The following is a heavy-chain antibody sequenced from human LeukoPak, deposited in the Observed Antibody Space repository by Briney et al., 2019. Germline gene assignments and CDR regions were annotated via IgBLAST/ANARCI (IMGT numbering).Heavy chain of an antibody. Sequence: PSETLSLTCTVSGGSISSGGYYWSWIRQPPGKGLEWIGYIYHSGSTYYNPSLKSRVTISVDRSKNQFSLKLSSVTAADTAVYYCARSFGGVIVFHIWGHGTMVTVSS. D-gene: IGHD3-16*02. J-gene: IGHJ3*02. CDR2: IYHSGST. CDR1: GGSISSGGYY. CDR3: ARSFGGVIVFHI. V-gene: IGHV4-30-2*01.